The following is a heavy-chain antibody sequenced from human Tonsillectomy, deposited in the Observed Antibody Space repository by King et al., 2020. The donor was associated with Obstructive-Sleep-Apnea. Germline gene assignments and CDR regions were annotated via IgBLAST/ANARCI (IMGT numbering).Heavy chain of an antibody. CDR1: GGSISSYY. Sequence: VQLQESGPGLVKPSETLSLTCTVSGGSISSYYWSWIRLPPGKGLEWIGYIYYSGSTNYNPSLKSRVTISVDTSKNQFSLKLSSVTAADTAVYYCARDGAYCGGDCYPGYFDLWGRGTLVTVSS. CDR2: IYYSGST. V-gene: IGHV4-59*01. J-gene: IGHJ2*01. CDR3: ARDGAYCGGDCYPGYFDL. D-gene: IGHD2-21*02.